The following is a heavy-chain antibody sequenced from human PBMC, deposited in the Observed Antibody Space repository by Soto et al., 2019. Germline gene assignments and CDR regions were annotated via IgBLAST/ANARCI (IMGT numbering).Heavy chain of an antibody. D-gene: IGHD3-16*01. CDR1: DGSVNSGNYY. V-gene: IGHV4-61*01. CDR2: IYYIGTT. Sequence: SETLSLTCSVSDGSVNSGNYYCSWIRQPPGKGLEWIGHIYYIGTTDYNPSLKSRVTISVDTSKNQFSLKVTSVTAADTAVYFCAREEKQLSRYGGDFDYWGQGILVTVSS. CDR3: AREEKQLSRYGGDFDY. J-gene: IGHJ4*02.